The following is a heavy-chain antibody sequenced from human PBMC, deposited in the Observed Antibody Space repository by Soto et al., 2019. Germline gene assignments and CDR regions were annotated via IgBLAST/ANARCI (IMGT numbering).Heavy chain of an antibody. CDR3: ARERSSSSYGDY. V-gene: IGHV3-21*01. CDR2: ISSSSSYI. D-gene: IGHD6-6*01. J-gene: IGHJ4*02. CDR1: GFTFSSYS. Sequence: GSLRLSCAASGFTFSSYSMNWVRQAPGKGLEWVSSISSSSSYIYYADSVKGRFTISRDNAKNSLYLQMNSLRAEDTAVYYCARERSSSSYGDYWGQGTLVTVSS.